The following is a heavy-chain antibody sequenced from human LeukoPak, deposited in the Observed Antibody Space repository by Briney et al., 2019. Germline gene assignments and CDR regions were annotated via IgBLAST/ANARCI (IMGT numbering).Heavy chain of an antibody. V-gene: IGHV3-53*01. J-gene: IGHJ3*02. Sequence: GGSLRLSCAASGFTVSSIHMVWVRQAPGKGLEWVSVTYTGGNSYYADSVRGRFIISRDISKNTPYLQMNSLRAEDSALYYCARGGRGSAAVVAPRSFDIWGQGTMVTVSS. D-gene: IGHD3-22*01. CDR2: TYTGGNS. CDR3: ARGGRGSAAVVAPRSFDI. CDR1: GFTVSSIH.